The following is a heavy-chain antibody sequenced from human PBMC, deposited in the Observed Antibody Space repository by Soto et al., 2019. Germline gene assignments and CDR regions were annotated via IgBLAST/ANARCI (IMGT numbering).Heavy chain of an antibody. D-gene: IGHD2-2*01. Sequence: QVQLVQSGAEVKKPGASVKVSCKASGFTFSAYYIYWVRQAPGQGLEWIGWINPNSGGTNNAQKCQGRVAMPRDTSTSTVYMELSALISDDTAVYFCARSLLDEYSSSWRSAYYGMDVWGQGTTVTVSS. CDR2: INPNSGGT. CDR1: GFTFSAYY. J-gene: IGHJ6*02. CDR3: ARSLLDEYSSSWRSAYYGMDV. V-gene: IGHV1-2*02.